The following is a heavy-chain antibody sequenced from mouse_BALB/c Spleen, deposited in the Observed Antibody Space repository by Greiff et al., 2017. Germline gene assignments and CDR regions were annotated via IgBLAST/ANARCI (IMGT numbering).Heavy chain of an antibody. CDR1: GYTFTNYW. CDR2: IYPGGGYT. D-gene: IGHD1-1*01. Sequence: QVQLQQSGAELVRPGTSVKISCKASGYTFTNYWLGWVKQRPGHGLEWIGDIYPGGGYTNYNEKIKGKGTLTADTSSSTAYMQLSSLTSEDTAVYVCARGGNGREFDYWGQGTTLTVSS. J-gene: IGHJ2*01. CDR3: ARGGNGREFDY. V-gene: IGHV1-63*02.